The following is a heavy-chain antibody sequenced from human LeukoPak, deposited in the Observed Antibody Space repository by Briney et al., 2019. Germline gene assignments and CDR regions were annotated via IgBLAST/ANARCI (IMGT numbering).Heavy chain of an antibody. J-gene: IGHJ6*03. V-gene: IGHV3-43*02. D-gene: IGHD3-22*01. CDR2: ISGDGGST. CDR1: GFTFDDYA. CDR3: AKDIGGYYRRYYYYYMDV. Sequence: GGSLRLSCAASGFTFDDYATHWVRQAPGKGLEWVSLISGDGGSTNYADSVKGRFTISRNNSKNSLYLQMNSLRTEDTALYYCAKDIGGYYRRYYYYYMDVWGKGTTVTVSS.